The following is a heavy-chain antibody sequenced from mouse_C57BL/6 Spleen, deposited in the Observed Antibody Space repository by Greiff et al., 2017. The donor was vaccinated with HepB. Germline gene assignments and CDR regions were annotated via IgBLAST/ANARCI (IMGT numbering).Heavy chain of an antibody. CDR2: IDPSDSYT. D-gene: IGHD2-5*01. J-gene: IGHJ3*01. Sequence: QVQLQQSGAELVKPGASVKLSCKASGYTFTSYWMQWVKQRPGQGLEWIGEIDPSDSYTNYNQKFKGKATLTVDTSSSTAYMQLSSLTSEDSAVYYCARGIYSNYVFAYWGQGTLVTVSA. CDR1: GYTFTSYW. V-gene: IGHV1-50*01. CDR3: ARGIYSNYVFAY.